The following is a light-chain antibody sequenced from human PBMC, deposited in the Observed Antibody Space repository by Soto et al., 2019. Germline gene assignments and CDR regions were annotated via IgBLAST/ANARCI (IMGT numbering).Light chain of an antibody. V-gene: IGLV1-44*01. J-gene: IGLJ1*01. Sequence: QSALTQPPSASTTPGQKVTISCSGSNANIGNNKVNWYQQLPGTAPKLLIYSSNQRPSGVPDRFSGSKAGTSASLAISGLQSEDEANYYCATWDDSLHGYVFGAGTKVTGL. CDR3: ATWDDSLHGYV. CDR1: NANIGNNK. CDR2: SSN.